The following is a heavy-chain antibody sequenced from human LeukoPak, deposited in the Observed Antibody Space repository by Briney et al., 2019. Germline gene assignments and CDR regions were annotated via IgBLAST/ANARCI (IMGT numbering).Heavy chain of an antibody. CDR1: SDSMTRGGYY. J-gene: IGHJ4*02. D-gene: IGHD4-11*01. CDR2: IYHSGTT. Sequence: PSETLSLTCTVSSDSMTRGGYYWSWVRQHPGKGLEWIGFIYHSGTTFYNPSLEGRAAISVDTSQNQFSLKLTSVTAADTAVYYCARAVDYRNYFDYWGQGTLVTVSS. CDR3: ARAVDYRNYFDY. V-gene: IGHV4-31*03.